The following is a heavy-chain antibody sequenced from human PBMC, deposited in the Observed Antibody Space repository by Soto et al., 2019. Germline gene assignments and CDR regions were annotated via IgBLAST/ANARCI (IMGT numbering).Heavy chain of an antibody. CDR3: ARVDNWNYALRGYCSGGSCLELDY. CDR2: ISAYNGNT. J-gene: IGHJ4*02. D-gene: IGHD2-15*01. CDR1: GYTFTSYG. Sequence: ASVKVSCKASGYTFTSYGISWVRQAPGQGLEWMGWISAYNGNTNYAQKLQGRVTMTTDTSTSTAYMELRSLRSDDTAVYYCARVDNWNYALRGYCSGGSCLELDYWGQGTLVTVSS. V-gene: IGHV1-18*01.